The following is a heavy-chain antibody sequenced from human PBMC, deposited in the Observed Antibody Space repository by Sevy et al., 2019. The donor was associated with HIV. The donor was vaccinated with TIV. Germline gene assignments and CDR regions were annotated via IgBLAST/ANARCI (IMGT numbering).Heavy chain of an antibody. V-gene: IGHV1-69*13. CDR2: ILPVFGTT. D-gene: IGHD3-16*02. Sequence: ASVKVSCQTSGGTFSNHIIHWVRQAPGHEFEWVGGILPVFGTTNYVQRFRGRVTFAADDSTRTHYMELSSLRSDDTAFYYCAKGMEFSFMLSQVPLTALEYWGQRTLVTVSS. J-gene: IGHJ4*02. CDR1: GGTFSNHI. CDR3: AKGMEFSFMLSQVPLTALEY.